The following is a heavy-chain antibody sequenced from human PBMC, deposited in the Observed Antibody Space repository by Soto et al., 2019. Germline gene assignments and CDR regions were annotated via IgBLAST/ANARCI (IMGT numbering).Heavy chain of an antibody. CDR1: GGTFSSYA. Sequence: ASVKVSCKASGGTFSSYAISWVRQAPGQGLEWMGGIIPIFGTANYAQKFQGRVTITADKSTSTAYMELSSLRSEDTAVYHCARDPHHNNWFDPWGQGTLVTVSS. J-gene: IGHJ5*02. V-gene: IGHV1-69*06. CDR3: ARDPHHNNWFDP. CDR2: IIPIFGTA. D-gene: IGHD2-21*01.